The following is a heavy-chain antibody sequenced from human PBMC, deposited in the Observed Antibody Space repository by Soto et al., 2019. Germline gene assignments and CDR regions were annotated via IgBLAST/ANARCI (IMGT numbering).Heavy chain of an antibody. D-gene: IGHD4-17*01. CDR1: GYTFTSYG. V-gene: IGHV1-18*01. J-gene: IGHJ4*02. CDR3: AADVGGYIYGLARH. CDR2: ISAYNGNT. Sequence: ASVKVSCKASGYTFTSYGISWVRQAPGQGLEWMGWISAYNGNTNYAQKLQGRVTMTTDTSTSTAYMELGSLRPEDTAVYYCAADVGGYIYGLARHWGLGTLVTVSS.